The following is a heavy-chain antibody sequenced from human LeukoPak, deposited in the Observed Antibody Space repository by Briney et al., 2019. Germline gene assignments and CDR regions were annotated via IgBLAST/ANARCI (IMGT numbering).Heavy chain of an antibody. D-gene: IGHD2-15*01. CDR2: ISSDASIT. CDR3: ATSARTYLGSSLDY. J-gene: IGHJ4*02. V-gene: IGHV3-74*01. Sequence: PGGSLGLSCAASGFTFSTYWMHWVRQDPGKGLVWVSRISSDASITSYADPVKGRFTISRDNAKNSLYLQMNSLRAEDTALYYCATSARTYLGSSLDYWGQGTLVTVSS. CDR1: GFTFSTYW.